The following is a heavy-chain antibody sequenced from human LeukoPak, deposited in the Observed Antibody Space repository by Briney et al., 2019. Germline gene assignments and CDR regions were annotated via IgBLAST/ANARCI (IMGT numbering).Heavy chain of an antibody. D-gene: IGHD2-8*01. CDR3: GVLTLNPG. V-gene: IGHV3-74*01. Sequence: GGSLRLSCAASGFTLGTYWMHWVRQAPGKGLVWVSRISYDGSNTNYADFVKGRFTISRDNAKNTLYLQMNSLRAEDTAVYYGGVLTLNPGWGQGTLVSVSS. CDR1: GFTLGTYW. CDR2: ISYDGSNT. J-gene: IGHJ4*02.